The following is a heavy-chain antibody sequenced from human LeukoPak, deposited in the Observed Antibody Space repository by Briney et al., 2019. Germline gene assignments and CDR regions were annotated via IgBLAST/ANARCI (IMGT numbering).Heavy chain of an antibody. CDR3: ARVGTRAD. V-gene: IGHV3-21*01. D-gene: IGHD1-1*01. Sequence: GGSLGLSCAASGFTFSSYTMNWVRQAPGKGLEWVSSISSSSNYIHYADSLKGRFTISRDNANNSLYLQMNSLRAEDTAVYYCARVGTRADWGQGTLVTVSS. CDR2: ISSSSNYI. J-gene: IGHJ4*02. CDR1: GFTFSSYT.